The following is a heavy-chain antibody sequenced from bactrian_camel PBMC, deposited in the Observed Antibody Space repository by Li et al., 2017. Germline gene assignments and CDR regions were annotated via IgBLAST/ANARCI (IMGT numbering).Heavy chain of an antibody. D-gene: IGHD4*01. Sequence: HVQLVESGGGSVQAGASLRLSCKASGNTIENHAMGWFRRVPGGQREGVAAIAKDGYTHTYASSVEGRFTLSKDNTKNTLYLQMNSLKPEDSAMYCCAADPAEECGDYAEDEYSYNAWGPGTQVTVS. CDR1: GNTIENHA. CDR3: AADPAEECGDYAEDEYSYNA. V-gene: IGHV3S53*01. CDR2: IAKDGYTH. J-gene: IGHJ6*01.